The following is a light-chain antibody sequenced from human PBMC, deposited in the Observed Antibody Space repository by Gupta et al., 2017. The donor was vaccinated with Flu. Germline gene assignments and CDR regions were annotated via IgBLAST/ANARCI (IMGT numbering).Light chain of an antibody. CDR1: QSVSSY. V-gene: IGKV3-11*01. Sequence: EIVLTQSPATLSLSPGERATLSCRASQSVSSYLAWYQQKPGQAPRLLIYDASNRATGIPARFSGSGSGTDFTLTISSLEPEDFAVYCCQQRSNWPRTFGPGTKVEIK. CDR3: QQRSNWPRT. CDR2: DAS. J-gene: IGKJ3*01.